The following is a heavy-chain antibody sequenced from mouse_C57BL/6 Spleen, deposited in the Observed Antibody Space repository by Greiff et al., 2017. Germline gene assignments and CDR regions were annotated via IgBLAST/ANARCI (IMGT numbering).Heavy chain of an antibody. V-gene: IGHV2-5*01. CDR3: AKNWAVVDYAMDY. D-gene: IGHD1-1*01. Sequence: QVQLQQSGPGLVQPSQSLSITCTVSGFSLTSYGVHWVRQSPGKGLEWLGVIWRGGSTDYNAAFMSRLSITKDNSKSQVFFKMNSLQADDTAIYYGAKNWAVVDYAMDYWGQGTSVTVSS. CDR2: IWRGGST. CDR1: GFSLTSYG. J-gene: IGHJ4*01.